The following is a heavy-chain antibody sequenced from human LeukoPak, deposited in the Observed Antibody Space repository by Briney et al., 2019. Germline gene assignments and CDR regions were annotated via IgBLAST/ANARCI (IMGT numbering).Heavy chain of an antibody. D-gene: IGHD5-12*01. J-gene: IGHJ5*02. Sequence: PSETLSLTCTVSGGSISSDYWSWIRQPPGKGLEWIGYIYYSGSTNYNPSLKSRVTISVDTSKNQFSLKLSSVTAADTAVYYCARLYIGYAFDPWGQGTLVTVSS. CDR3: ARLYIGYAFDP. V-gene: IGHV4-59*01. CDR2: IYYSGST. CDR1: GGSISSDY.